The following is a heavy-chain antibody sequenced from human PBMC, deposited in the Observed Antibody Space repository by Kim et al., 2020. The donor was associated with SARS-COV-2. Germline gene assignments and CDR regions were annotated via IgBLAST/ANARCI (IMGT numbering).Heavy chain of an antibody. J-gene: IGHJ4*02. V-gene: IGHV3-30*01. CDR3: ARVYYDSSGYDY. Sequence: GESVKGRFNVARENSKNTRYLQMNSLRAEDTAVYYCARVYYDSSGYDYWGQGTLVTVSS. D-gene: IGHD3-22*01.